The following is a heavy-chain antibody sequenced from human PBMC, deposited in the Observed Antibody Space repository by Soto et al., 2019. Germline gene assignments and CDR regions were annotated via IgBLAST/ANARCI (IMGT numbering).Heavy chain of an antibody. J-gene: IGHJ4*02. D-gene: IGHD3-10*02. V-gene: IGHV3-9*01. CDR1: GFTFDDYA. CDR2: ISWNSGSI. CDR3: STGAGTVSMFCFDY. Sequence: VQLVESGGGLVQPGRSLRLSCAASGFTFDDYAMHWVRQAPGKGLEWVSGISWNSGSIGYADSVKGRITISRDNDKNSLIVLRNGLRAEKTGLYYWSTGAGTVSMFCFDYWGQGTLVTVSS.